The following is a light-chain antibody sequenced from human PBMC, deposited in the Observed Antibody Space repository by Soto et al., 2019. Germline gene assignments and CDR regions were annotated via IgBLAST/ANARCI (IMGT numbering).Light chain of an antibody. CDR3: QQYNSWPPIT. V-gene: IGKV3-15*01. Sequence: EVMMTQSPATLSVSPGVRATVSCRSSESVSRNLAWYQQKPGQAPRLLIYDASTRATGIPDRFSGGGSGTEFTLTISSLQSEDFVVYYCQQYNSWPPITFGQGRLLEV. CDR2: DAS. J-gene: IGKJ5*01. CDR1: ESVSRN.